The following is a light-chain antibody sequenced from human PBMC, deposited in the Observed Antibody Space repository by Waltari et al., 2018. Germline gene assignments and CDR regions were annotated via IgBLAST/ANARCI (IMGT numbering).Light chain of an antibody. J-gene: IGKJ5*01. CDR2: AAS. V-gene: IGKV1-9*01. CDR1: QGISSY. CDR3: QQLNSYPIT. Sequence: IQLTQSPSSLYASVGDRVTITCRASQGISSYLSWYQQKPGKATKLLIYAASTLQSGVPSRFSGSGSGTDFTLTISSLQPEDFATYYCQQLNSYPITFGQGTRLEIK.